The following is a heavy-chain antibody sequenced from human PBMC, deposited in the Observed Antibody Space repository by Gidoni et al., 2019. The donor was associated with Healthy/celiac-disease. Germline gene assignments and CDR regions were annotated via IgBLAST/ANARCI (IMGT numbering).Heavy chain of an antibody. D-gene: IGHD6-13*01. CDR2: IIPIFGTA. CDR1: GGTFSSYA. V-gene: IGHV1-69*01. Sequence: QVQLVQSGAEVKKPGSSVQVPCKASGGTFSSYAISWVRQAPGQGLEWMGGIIPIFGTANYAQKFQGRVTITADESTSTAYMELSSLRSEDTAVYYCARGIAAAADYYYGMDVWGQGTTVTVSS. CDR3: ARGIAAAADYYYGMDV. J-gene: IGHJ6*02.